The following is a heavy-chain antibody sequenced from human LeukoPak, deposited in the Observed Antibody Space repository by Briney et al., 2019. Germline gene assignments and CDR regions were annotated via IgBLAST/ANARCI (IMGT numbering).Heavy chain of an antibody. CDR3: ARDVDGDYLGDAFDI. D-gene: IGHD4-17*01. V-gene: IGHV4-59*01. Sequence: PSETLSLTCTVSGGSISSYYWSWIRQPPGKGLEWIGYIYYSGSTSYNPSLKSRVTISVDTSKNQFSLKLSSVTAADTAVYYCARDVDGDYLGDAFDIWGQGTMVTVSS. J-gene: IGHJ3*02. CDR2: IYYSGST. CDR1: GGSISSYY.